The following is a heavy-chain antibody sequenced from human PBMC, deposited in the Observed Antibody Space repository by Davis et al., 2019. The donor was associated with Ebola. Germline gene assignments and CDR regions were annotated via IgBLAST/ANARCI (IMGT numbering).Heavy chain of an antibody. D-gene: IGHD3-22*01. V-gene: IGHV4-34*01. CDR3: ARSHYYDSMLGDYFDY. CDR1: GGSISSYY. Sequence: SETLSLTCTVSGGSISSYYWGWIRQPPGKGLEWIGEINHSGSTNYNPSLKSRVTISVDTSKNQFSLKLSSVTAADTAVYYCARSHYYDSMLGDYFDYWGQGTLVTVSS. J-gene: IGHJ4*02. CDR2: INHSGST.